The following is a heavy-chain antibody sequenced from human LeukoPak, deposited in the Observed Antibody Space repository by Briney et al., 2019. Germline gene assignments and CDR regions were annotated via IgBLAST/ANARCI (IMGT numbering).Heavy chain of an antibody. D-gene: IGHD5-12*01. CDR2: IYSGGTT. V-gene: IGHV3-66*01. J-gene: IGHJ6*02. CDR3: ARDLYVDIVAPSGMDV. CDR1: GLTVSSNS. Sequence: PGGSLRLSCAASGLTVSSNSMSWVRQAPGKGLEWVSVIYSGGTTYYADSVKGRFTISKDNSKNTLYLQMNSLRAEDTAVYYCARDLYVDIVAPSGMDVWGQGTTVTVSS.